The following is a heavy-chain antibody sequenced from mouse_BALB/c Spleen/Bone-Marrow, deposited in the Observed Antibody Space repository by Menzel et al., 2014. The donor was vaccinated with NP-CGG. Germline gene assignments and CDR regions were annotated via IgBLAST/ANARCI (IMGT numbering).Heavy chain of an antibody. CDR3: ARAVHLDY. CDR2: INPNNGGT. J-gene: IGHJ2*01. V-gene: IGHV1-22*01. CDR1: GYTFTDYT. Sequence: DVHLVESGPELVKPGASVKISCKASGYTFTDYTMHWVRQSHGKSLEWIGSINPNNGGTSYNQKFKAKATLTIDKSSSTPYMELRSLTSEDSAVYYCARAVHLDYWGQGTTLTVSS.